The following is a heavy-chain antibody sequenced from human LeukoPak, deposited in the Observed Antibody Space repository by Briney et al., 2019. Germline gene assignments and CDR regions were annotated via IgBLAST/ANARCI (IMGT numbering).Heavy chain of an antibody. V-gene: IGHV3-23*01. CDR1: GFTFSSYA. D-gene: IGHD6-13*01. J-gene: IGHJ4*02. CDR3: AKVGGIAAAVDYFDY. Sequence: GGSLRLSCAASGFTFSSYAMSWVRQAPGKGLEWVSAISGSGGSTYYADSVKGRFTISRDNSKNTLYLRMNSLRAEDTAVYYCAKVGGIAAAVDYFDYWGQGTLVTVSS. CDR2: ISGSGGST.